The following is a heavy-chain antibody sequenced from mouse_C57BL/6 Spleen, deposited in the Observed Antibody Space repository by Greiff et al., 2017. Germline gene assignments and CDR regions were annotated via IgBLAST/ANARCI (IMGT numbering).Heavy chain of an antibody. V-gene: IGHV1-39*01. CDR3: ARSRGSDY. CDR2: INPNDGTT. J-gene: IGHJ2*01. D-gene: IGHD3-1*01. Sequence: EVQVVESGPELVKPGASVKISCKASGYSFTDYNMNWVKQSNGKSLEWIGVINPNDGTTSYNQKFKGKATLTVDQSSSTAYMQLNSLTSEDSAVYVCARSRGSDYWGQGTTLTVSS. CDR1: GYSFTDYN.